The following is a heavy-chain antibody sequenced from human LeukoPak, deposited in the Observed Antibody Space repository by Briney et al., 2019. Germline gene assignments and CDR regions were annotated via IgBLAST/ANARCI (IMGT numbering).Heavy chain of an antibody. CDR2: IHTSGIT. Sequence: SETLSPTCTVSGGSISSHYWSWIRQPAGKGLEYIGRIHTSGITNYNPSLKSRVTMLGDTSKNQFSLKLSSVTAADTAVYYCARDLGSNYVYFDYWGQGSLVTVSS. V-gene: IGHV4-4*07. CDR1: GGSISSHY. D-gene: IGHD1-26*01. J-gene: IGHJ4*02. CDR3: ARDLGSNYVYFDY.